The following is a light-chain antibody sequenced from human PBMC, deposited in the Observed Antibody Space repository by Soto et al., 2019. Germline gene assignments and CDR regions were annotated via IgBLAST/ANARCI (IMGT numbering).Light chain of an antibody. J-gene: IGKJ1*01. Sequence: EIVMTQSPATLSVSPGERVTLSCRASQSVSSNLAWYQQKPGQAPRLLIYGASTRATGIPARFSGGGSETEFTLTISSLQSEDFAVSYCQQYHNWPPRTFGQGTKVEIK. CDR1: QSVSSN. CDR2: GAS. V-gene: IGKV3-15*01. CDR3: QQYHNWPPRT.